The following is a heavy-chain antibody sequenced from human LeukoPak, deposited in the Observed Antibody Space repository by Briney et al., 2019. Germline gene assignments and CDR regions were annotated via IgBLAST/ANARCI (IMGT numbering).Heavy chain of an antibody. CDR2: IYHSGST. D-gene: IGHD3-16*01. J-gene: IGHJ4*02. CDR1: GGSISSSNW. CDR3: VRAVISFGGVTAKGFDC. V-gene: IGHV4-4*02. Sequence: SGTLSLTCAVSGGSISSSNWWSWVRQPPGKGLEWIGEIYHSGSTNYNPSLKSRVTISVDKSKNQFSLKLSSVTAADTAVYYCVRAVISFGGVTAKGFDCWGQGTLVTISS.